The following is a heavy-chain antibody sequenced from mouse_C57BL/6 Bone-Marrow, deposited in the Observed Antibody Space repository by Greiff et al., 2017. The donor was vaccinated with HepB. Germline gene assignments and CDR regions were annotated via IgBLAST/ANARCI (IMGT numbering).Heavy chain of an antibody. V-gene: IGHV1-19*01. D-gene: IGHD2-3*01. Sequence: VQLQQSGPVLVKPGASVKMSCKASGYTFTDYYMNWVKQSHGKSLEWIGVINPYNGGTSYNQKFKGKATLTVDKSSSTAYMELNSLTSEDSAVYYCARCDGYYRFAYWGQGTLVTVSA. CDR3: ARCDGYYRFAY. J-gene: IGHJ3*01. CDR1: GYTFTDYY. CDR2: INPYNGGT.